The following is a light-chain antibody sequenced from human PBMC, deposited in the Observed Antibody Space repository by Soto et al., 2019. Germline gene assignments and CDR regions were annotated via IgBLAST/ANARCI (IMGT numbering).Light chain of an antibody. J-gene: IGKJ1*01. CDR2: DAT. CDR1: PSISRW. Sequence: DIQMPQSPSTLSASIGDRVTIACRASPSISRWLAWYQQKPGKAPKLLIHDATSLESGVPSRFSGSGSGTEFTLTISSLQPDDFATYYCQQYSSYWTFAQGGKV. V-gene: IGKV1-5*01. CDR3: QQYSSYWT.